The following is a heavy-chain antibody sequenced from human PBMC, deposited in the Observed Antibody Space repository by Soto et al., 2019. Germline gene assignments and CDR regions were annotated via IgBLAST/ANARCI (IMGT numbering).Heavy chain of an antibody. V-gene: IGHV1-3*01. CDR1: GYTFTSYA. J-gene: IGHJ4*02. CDR2: INAGNGNT. CDR3: ARLSGYYGSGSYFIDY. D-gene: IGHD3-10*01. Sequence: ASVKVSCKASGYTFTSYAMHWVRQAPGQRLEWMGWINAGNGNTKYSQKFQGRVTITRDTSASTAYMELSSLRSEDTAVYYCARLSGYYGSGSYFIDYWGQGTLVTVSS.